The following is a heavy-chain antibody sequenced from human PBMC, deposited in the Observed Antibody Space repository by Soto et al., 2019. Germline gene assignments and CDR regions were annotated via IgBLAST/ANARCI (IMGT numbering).Heavy chain of an antibody. CDR2: MYNSGST. D-gene: IGHD6-13*01. V-gene: IGHV4-59*01. CDR1: GGSIRSYY. J-gene: IGHJ4*02. Sequence: QVQLQESGPGLVKPSETLSLTCTVSGGSIRSYYWSWIRQPPGKGLEWIGYMYNSGSTNYNPSLKSRVTISVDTSKNQFSLNLRSVTAADTAVYYCARSGYSSSWSYWGQGTLVTVSS. CDR3: ARSGYSSSWSY.